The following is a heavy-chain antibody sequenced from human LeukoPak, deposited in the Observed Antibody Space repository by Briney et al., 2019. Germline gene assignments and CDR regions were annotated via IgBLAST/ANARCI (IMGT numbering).Heavy chain of an antibody. CDR1: GFTFDDYA. V-gene: IGHV3-43D*03. D-gene: IGHD4-11*01. CDR2: ISWDGGST. Sequence: GGSLRLSCAASGFTFDDYAMHWVRQAPGKGLEWVSLISWDGGSTYYADSVKGRFTISRDNSKNTLYLQMNSLRAEDTAVYYCAKVRRAVTTIGDYWGQGTLVTVSS. CDR3: AKVRRAVTTIGDY. J-gene: IGHJ4*02.